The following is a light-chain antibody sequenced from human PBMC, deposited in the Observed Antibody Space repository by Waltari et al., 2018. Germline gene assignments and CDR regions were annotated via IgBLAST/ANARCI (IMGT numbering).Light chain of an antibody. V-gene: IGLV2-23*01. Sequence: QSALTQPASVSGSPGQSITISCTGTSRAVGSYSLVSWYLQYPGKVPKLIVYDANQRAAGVSSRFCGSKSGNTASLTISGLQAEDEADYYCCSYAGSSTLIFGGGTKVTVL. CDR2: DAN. J-gene: IGLJ2*01. CDR3: CSYAGSSTLI. CDR1: SRAVGSYSL.